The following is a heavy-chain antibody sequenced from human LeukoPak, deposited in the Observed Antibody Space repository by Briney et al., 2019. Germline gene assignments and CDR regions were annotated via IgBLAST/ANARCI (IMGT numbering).Heavy chain of an antibody. CDR1: GSSITNTYY. D-gene: IGHD3-16*01. V-gene: IGHV4-38-2*02. CDR3: ARVLNVPKLIDS. Sequence: SETPSLTCTVSGSSITNTYYWAWFRQPPGKGLEWIATVFQLQTVRTFSNPSLESQVTLSLDTSQNQFSLNLTSVTAADTALYFCARVLNVPKLIDSWGQGTLVTVSS. J-gene: IGHJ4*02. CDR2: VFQLQTVRT.